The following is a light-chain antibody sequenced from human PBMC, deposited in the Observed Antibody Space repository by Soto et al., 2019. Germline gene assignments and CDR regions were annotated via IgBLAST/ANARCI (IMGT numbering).Light chain of an antibody. J-gene: IGLJ2*01. V-gene: IGLV2-23*01. CDR2: EGS. CDR3: CSYAGSSSVT. Sequence: QSVLTQPASVSGSPGQSITISCTGSRSDVGSYNLVSWYQQYPGEAPKLMIYEGSKRPSGVSNRFSGSKSGNTASLTISGLQAEDEAEYYCCSYAGSSSVTFGGGTKLTVL. CDR1: RSDVGSYNL.